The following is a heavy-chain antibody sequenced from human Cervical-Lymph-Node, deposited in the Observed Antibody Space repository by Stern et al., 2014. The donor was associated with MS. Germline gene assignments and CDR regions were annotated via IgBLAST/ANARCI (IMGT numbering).Heavy chain of an antibody. D-gene: IGHD4-17*01. CDR2: INPSGGSK. CDR3: ARSYGDYVGVDY. CDR1: GYTITSYY. J-gene: IGHJ4*02. V-gene: IGHV1-46*01. Sequence: QVQLVQSGAEAKKPGASVKVSCKASGYTITSYYMHWVRQAPGQGLEWMGIINPSGGSKSYAQKFQGRVTMTRDTSTSTVYMELSSLRSEDTAVYYCARSYGDYVGVDYWGQGTLVTVSS.